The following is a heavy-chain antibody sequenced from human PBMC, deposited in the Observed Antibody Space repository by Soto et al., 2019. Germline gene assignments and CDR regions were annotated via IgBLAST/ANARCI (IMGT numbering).Heavy chain of an antibody. CDR3: ARSDILTGNDY. D-gene: IGHD3-9*01. CDR1: GGSFSGYY. Sequence: SETLSLTCAVYGGSFSGYYWTWIRQAPGKGLEWIGEINHSGSTNYNPSLKSRVTVSVDTSKNQFSLKLSSVTAADTAVYYCARSDILTGNDYWGQGTLVTVSS. CDR2: INHSGST. V-gene: IGHV4-34*01. J-gene: IGHJ4*02.